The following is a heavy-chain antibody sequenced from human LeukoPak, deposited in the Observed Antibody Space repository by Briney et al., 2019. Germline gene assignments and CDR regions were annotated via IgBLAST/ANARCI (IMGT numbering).Heavy chain of an antibody. D-gene: IGHD1-26*01. CDR3: ANGEIVGATADY. V-gene: IGHV4-38-2*02. Sequence: SETLSLTCTVSGYPISSGYYWGWIRQPPGKGLEWIGSIYHSGSTYYNPSLKSRVTISVDTSKNQFSLKLSSVTAADTAVYYCANGEIVGATADYWGQGTLVTVSS. CDR2: IYHSGST. J-gene: IGHJ4*02. CDR1: GYPISSGYY.